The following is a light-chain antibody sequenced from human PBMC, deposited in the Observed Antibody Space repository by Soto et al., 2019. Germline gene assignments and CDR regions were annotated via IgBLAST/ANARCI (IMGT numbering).Light chain of an antibody. Sequence: EIVLTQSPATLWLSQGERATLSCRASQSISSYLAWYQQKPGQAPRLLIYDASNRATGIPARFSGSGSGADFTLTISSLEPEDFAVYYSQQRSSWPLTFGGGTKVEIK. CDR1: QSISSY. CDR3: QQRSSWPLT. J-gene: IGKJ4*01. CDR2: DAS. V-gene: IGKV3-11*01.